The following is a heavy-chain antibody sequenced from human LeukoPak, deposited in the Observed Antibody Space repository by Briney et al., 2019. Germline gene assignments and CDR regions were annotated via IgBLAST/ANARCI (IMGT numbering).Heavy chain of an antibody. CDR1: GFTFDDYA. D-gene: IGHD3-16*01. CDR2: ISWNSGDK. CDR3: AKDQPNYVLGALDY. V-gene: IGHV3-9*01. J-gene: IGHJ4*02. Sequence: GGSLRLSCAASGFTFDDYAMYWVRQAPGKGLEWVSGISWNSGDKAYADSVKGRFTISRDNSKNTLYLQMNSLRAEDTAVYYCAKDQPNYVLGALDYWGQGTLVTVSS.